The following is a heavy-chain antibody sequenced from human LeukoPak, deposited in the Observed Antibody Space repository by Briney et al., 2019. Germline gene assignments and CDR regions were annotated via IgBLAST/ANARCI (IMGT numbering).Heavy chain of an antibody. CDR3: ARDRLYDSSGYYYLDY. Sequence: SETLSLTCTVSGGSISSYYWSWIRQPPGKGLEWIGYIYYSGSTNYNPSLKSRVTISVDTSKNQFSLKLSSVTAADTAVYYCARDRLYDSSGYYYLDYWGQGTLVTVSS. V-gene: IGHV4-59*01. D-gene: IGHD3-22*01. CDR2: IYYSGST. J-gene: IGHJ4*02. CDR1: GGSISSYY.